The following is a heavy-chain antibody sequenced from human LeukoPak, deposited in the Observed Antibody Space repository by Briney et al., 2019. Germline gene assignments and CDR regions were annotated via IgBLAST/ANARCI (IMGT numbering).Heavy chain of an antibody. CDR1: GFTFSSYS. V-gene: IGHV3-21*01. Sequence: GGSLRLSCAASGFTFSSYSMNWVRQAPGKGLEWVSSISSSSSYIYYADSVKGRFTISRDNAKNSLYLQMNSLRAEDTAVYYCARVGILHGMDVWGQGTTVTVSS. D-gene: IGHD7-27*01. CDR2: ISSSSSYI. J-gene: IGHJ6*02. CDR3: ARVGILHGMDV.